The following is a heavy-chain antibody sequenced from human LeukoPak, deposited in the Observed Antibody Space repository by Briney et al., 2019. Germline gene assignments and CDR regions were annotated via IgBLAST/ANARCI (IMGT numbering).Heavy chain of an antibody. CDR1: GFTSSSYA. Sequence: GGSLRLSCAASGFTSSSYAMSWVRQAPGKGLEWVSAISGSGGSTYYADSVKGRFTISRDNSKNTLYLQMNSLRAEDTAVYYCAKHSGSYSFSVVDYWGQGTLVTVSS. J-gene: IGHJ4*02. CDR2: ISGSGGST. D-gene: IGHD1-26*01. CDR3: AKHSGSYSFSVVDY. V-gene: IGHV3-23*01.